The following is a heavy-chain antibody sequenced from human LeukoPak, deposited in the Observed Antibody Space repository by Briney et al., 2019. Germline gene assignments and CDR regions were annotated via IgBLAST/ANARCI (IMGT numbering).Heavy chain of an antibody. D-gene: IGHD3-22*01. V-gene: IGHV4-34*01. CDR3: ARVSGYRTPNVDY. Sequence: PSETLSLTCAVYGGSFSGYYWSWIRQPPGKGLEWIGEINHSGSTNYNPSLKSRVTISVDTSKKQFSLRLSSVTAADKAVYYCARVSGYRTPNVDYWGQGTLVTVSS. J-gene: IGHJ4*02. CDR2: INHSGST. CDR1: GGSFSGYY.